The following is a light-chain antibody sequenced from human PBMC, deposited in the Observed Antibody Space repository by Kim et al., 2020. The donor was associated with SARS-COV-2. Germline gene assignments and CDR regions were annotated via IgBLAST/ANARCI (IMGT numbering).Light chain of an antibody. CDR3: QQTTSTPYS. CDR2: GAY. Sequence: SGFQRHRVTTACPATQRIRMNVCWYQQTPGNATTPLIVGAYTLQRGAPSRLSGSGSRTGFTLTLSSLHPEDFAIYYCQQTTSTPYSFGQGTKLEI. V-gene: IGKV1-39*01. J-gene: IGKJ2*03. CDR1: QRIRMN.